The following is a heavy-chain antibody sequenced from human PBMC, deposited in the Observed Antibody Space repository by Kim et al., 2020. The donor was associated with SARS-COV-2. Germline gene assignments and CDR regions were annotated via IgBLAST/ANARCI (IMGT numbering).Heavy chain of an antibody. V-gene: IGHV4-59*01. CDR2: IYYSGST. Sequence: SETLSLTCTVSGGSISSYYWSWIRQPPGKGLEWIGYIYYSGSTNYNPSLKSRVTISVDTSKNQFSLKLSSVTAADTAVYYCARVVVGKYSSGWYWFDPWGQGTLVTVSS. CDR3: ARVVVGKYSSGWYWFDP. J-gene: IGHJ5*02. D-gene: IGHD6-19*01. CDR1: GGSISSYY.